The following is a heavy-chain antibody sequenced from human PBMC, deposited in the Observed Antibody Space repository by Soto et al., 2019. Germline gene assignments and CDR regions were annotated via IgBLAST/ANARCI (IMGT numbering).Heavy chain of an antibody. V-gene: IGHV1-69*13. CDR2: IIPIFGTA. CDR1: GVTFSSYA. J-gene: IGHJ6*02. CDR3: ATYYDSSGYYYYYYGMDV. Sequence: SVKVSCKASGVTFSSYAISWVRQAPGQGLEWMGGIIPIFGTANYAQKFQGRVTITADESTSTAYMELSSLRSEDTAVYYCATYYDSSGYYYYYYGMDVWGQGTTVTVSS. D-gene: IGHD3-22*01.